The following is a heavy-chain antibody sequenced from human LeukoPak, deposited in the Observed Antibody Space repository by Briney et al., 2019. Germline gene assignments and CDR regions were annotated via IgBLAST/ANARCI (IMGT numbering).Heavy chain of an antibody. CDR1: GYTFTSYY. CDR3: ARATVTRTLGY. D-gene: IGHD4-17*01. V-gene: IGHV1-46*01. Sequence: GASVKVSCKASGYTFTSYYMHWVRQAPGQGLEWMGIINPSGGSTSYAQKFQGRVTMTRDTSTSTVYMELRSLRSDDTAVYYCARATVTRTLGYWGQGTLVTVSS. J-gene: IGHJ4*02. CDR2: INPSGGST.